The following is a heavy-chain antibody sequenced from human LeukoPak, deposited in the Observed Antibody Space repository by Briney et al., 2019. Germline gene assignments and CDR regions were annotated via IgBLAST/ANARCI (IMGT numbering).Heavy chain of an antibody. V-gene: IGHV3-7*01. CDR3: ARDVPRGRQEFDF. J-gene: IGHJ4*02. D-gene: IGHD1-26*01. CDR1: GFTFSSYG. Sequence: PGGSLRLSCGASGFTFSSYGMSWVRQTPGKGLEWVANINDDGTETHYVDSVKGRFTISRDNAKDSLFLQMNSLRDEDTAVYYCARDVPRGRQEFDFWGQGNLVTVS. CDR2: INDDGTET.